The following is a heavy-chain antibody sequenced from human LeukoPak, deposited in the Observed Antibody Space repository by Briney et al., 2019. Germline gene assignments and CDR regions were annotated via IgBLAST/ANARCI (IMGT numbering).Heavy chain of an antibody. V-gene: IGHV1-2*02. CDR1: GGTFSSYA. D-gene: IGHD3-9*01. J-gene: IGHJ6*02. CDR2: INPNSGGT. CDR3: ASSYDILTGMDV. Sequence: ASVKVSCKASGGTFSSYAISWERQAPGQGLGWMGWINPNSGGTNYAQKFQGRVTMTRDTSISTAYMELSRLRSDDTAVYYCASSYDILTGMDVWGQGTTVTVSS.